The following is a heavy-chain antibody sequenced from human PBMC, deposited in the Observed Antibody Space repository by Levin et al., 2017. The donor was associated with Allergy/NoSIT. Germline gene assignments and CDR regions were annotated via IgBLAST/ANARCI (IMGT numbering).Heavy chain of an antibody. CDR2: ISYDGSNK. Sequence: GESLKISCAASGFTFSAYGIHWVRQAPGKGLEWVAVISYDGSNKFFADSVKGRFTISRDNSKNTVYLQMDSLRVEDTAVYYCAKDLADWSGGRCYSANLNNWFDPWGQGTLVTVSS. J-gene: IGHJ5*02. V-gene: IGHV3-30*18. CDR1: GFTFSAYG. CDR3: AKDLADWSGGRCYSANLNNWFDP. D-gene: IGHD2-15*01.